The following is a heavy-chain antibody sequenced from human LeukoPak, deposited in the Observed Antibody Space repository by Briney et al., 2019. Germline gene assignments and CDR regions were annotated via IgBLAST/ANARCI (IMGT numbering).Heavy chain of an antibody. Sequence: PGRSLRLSCAASGFTFSSNAMSWVRQAPGKGLEWVSSISSSSSYIYYADSVKGRFTISRDNAKNSLYLQMNSLRAEDTAVYYCARDARPPIVGATCGAFDIWGQGTMVTVSS. D-gene: IGHD1-26*01. CDR3: ARDARPPIVGATCGAFDI. CDR1: GFTFSSNA. J-gene: IGHJ3*02. V-gene: IGHV3-21*01. CDR2: ISSSSSYI.